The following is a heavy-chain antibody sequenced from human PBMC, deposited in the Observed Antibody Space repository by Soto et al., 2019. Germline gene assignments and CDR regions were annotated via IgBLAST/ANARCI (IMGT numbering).Heavy chain of an antibody. J-gene: IGHJ3*02. CDR1: GFTFSSYS. CDR3: ARAKSMVVAAAADAFDI. Sequence: GGSLRLSCAASGFTFSSYSINWVRQAPGKGLEWVSSISSSSSYIYYADSVKGRFTISRDNAKNSLYLQMNSLRAEDTAVYYCARAKSMVVAAAADAFDIWGQGTMVTVSS. V-gene: IGHV3-21*01. CDR2: ISSSSSYI. D-gene: IGHD6-13*01.